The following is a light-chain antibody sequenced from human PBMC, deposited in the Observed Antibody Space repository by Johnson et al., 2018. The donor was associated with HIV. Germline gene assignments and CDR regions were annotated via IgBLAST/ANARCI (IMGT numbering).Light chain of an antibody. J-gene: IGLJ1*01. CDR3: GTGDSSLRAGF. V-gene: IGLV1-51*01. Sequence: QSVLTQPPSVSAAPGQKVTISCSGSSSNIGNNYVSWYQQLPGTAPKLLIYDSNKRPSGIPDRFSGSKSGTSATLSITGLQTGDEADYYCGTGDSSLRAGFFGTGTKVTVL. CDR1: SSNIGNNY. CDR2: DSN.